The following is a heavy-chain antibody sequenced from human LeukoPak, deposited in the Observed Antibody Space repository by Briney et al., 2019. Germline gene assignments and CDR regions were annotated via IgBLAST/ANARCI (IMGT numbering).Heavy chain of an antibody. CDR3: AKAHSSGWYDYFDY. V-gene: IGHV3-23*01. J-gene: IGHJ4*02. D-gene: IGHD6-19*01. CDR2: FGGSGDKT. CDR1: GFTFSRYA. Sequence: GGSLRLSCVASGFTFSRYAMTWVRQAPGKGLEWVSTFGGSGDKTLYADSVKGRFSVSRDNSRNTLYLQMNSLRAEDTAVYYCAKAHSSGWYDYFDYWGQGTLVTVSS.